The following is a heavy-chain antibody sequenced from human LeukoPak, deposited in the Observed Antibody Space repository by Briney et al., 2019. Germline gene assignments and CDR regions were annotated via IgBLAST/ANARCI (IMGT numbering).Heavy chain of an antibody. V-gene: IGHV1-18*01. CDR2: ISADNANT. J-gene: IGHJ3*02. Sequence: ASVKVSCKASGYTFTSYGISWVRQAPGQGLEWMGWISADNANTNYAQKLQGRVTMTTDTSTSTAYMELRSLRSDDTAVYYCARDREYCTNGVCSNFDAFDIWGQGTMVTVSS. D-gene: IGHD2-8*01. CDR1: GYTFTSYG. CDR3: ARDREYCTNGVCSNFDAFDI.